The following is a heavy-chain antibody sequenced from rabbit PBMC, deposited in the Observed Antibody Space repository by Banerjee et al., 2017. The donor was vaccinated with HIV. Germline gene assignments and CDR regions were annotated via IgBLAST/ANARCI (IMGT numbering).Heavy chain of an antibody. J-gene: IGHJ4*01. CDR3: ARDRPGSGYAVNL. CDR1: GFSFSNKYV. Sequence: QEQLVESGGGLVKPEGSPTLTCTASGFSFSNKYVMCWVRQAPGKGLEWIACINTNSGNAVYASWAKGRFTISKASWTTVTLQMTSLTAADTATYFCARDRPGSGYAVNLWGPGTLVTVS. CDR2: INTNSGNA. D-gene: IGHD8-1*01. V-gene: IGHV1S45*01.